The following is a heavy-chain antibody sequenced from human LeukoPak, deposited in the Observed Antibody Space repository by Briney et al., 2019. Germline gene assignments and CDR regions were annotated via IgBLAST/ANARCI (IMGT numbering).Heavy chain of an antibody. CDR1: GYTFTSYY. V-gene: IGHV1-46*01. Sequence: ASVKVSCKASGYTFTSYYMHWVRQAPGQGLEWTGIINPSGGSTSYAQKFQGRVTMTRDTSTSTVYMELSSLRSEDTAVYYCARDRGGYCSSTSCLRSDWFDPWGQGTLVTVSS. CDR3: ARDRGGYCSSTSCLRSDWFDP. D-gene: IGHD2-2*01. J-gene: IGHJ5*02. CDR2: INPSGGST.